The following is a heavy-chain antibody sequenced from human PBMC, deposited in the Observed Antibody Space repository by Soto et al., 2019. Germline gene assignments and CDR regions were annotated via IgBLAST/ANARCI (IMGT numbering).Heavy chain of an antibody. V-gene: IGHV3-53*01. D-gene: IGHD7-27*01. CDR1: GFTVSSNY. Sequence: PGGSLRLSCAASGFTVSSNYMSWVRQAPGKGLEWVSVIYSGGSTYYADSVKGRSTISRDNSKNTLYLQMNSLRAEDTAVYYCARLTGYDAFDIWGQGTMVTVSS. J-gene: IGHJ3*02. CDR2: IYSGGST. CDR3: ARLTGYDAFDI.